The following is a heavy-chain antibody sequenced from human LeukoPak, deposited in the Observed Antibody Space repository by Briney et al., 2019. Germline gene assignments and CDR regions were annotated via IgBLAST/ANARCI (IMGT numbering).Heavy chain of an antibody. D-gene: IGHD3-10*01. J-gene: IGHJ5*02. CDR3: ARDRVVRGVISSWFDP. CDR2: INPNSGGT. V-gene: IGHV1-2*02. Sequence: ASVKVSCKASGYTFTGYYMHWVRQAPGQGLEWMGWINPNSGGTNYAQKFQGRVTMTRDTSISTAYMELSRLRSGDTAVYYCARDRVVRGVISSWFDPWGQGTLVTVSS. CDR1: GYTFTGYY.